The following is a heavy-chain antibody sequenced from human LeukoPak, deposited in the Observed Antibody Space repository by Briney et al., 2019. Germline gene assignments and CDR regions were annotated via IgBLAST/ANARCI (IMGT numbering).Heavy chain of an antibody. Sequence: GGSLRLSCAASGFTFSNAWISWVRQAPGKGREWVGRIKSKTDGGPTDYAAPVKGRFTISRDDSKNTLYLQMNSMKTEDTAVYYCTTVWGSDAFDIWDQGTMVTVSS. J-gene: IGHJ3*02. CDR2: IKSKTDGGPT. CDR3: TTVWGSDAFDI. V-gene: IGHV3-15*01. CDR1: GFTFSNAW. D-gene: IGHD7-27*01.